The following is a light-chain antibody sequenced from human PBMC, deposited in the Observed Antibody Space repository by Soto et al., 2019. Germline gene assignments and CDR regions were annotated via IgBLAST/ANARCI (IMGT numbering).Light chain of an antibody. Sequence: AIRMTQFPSSFSASIGDRVTITCRASHDITSSLAWYQHIQGRAPKLLISGASNLQFGVPSRFSGSGSGRDFTLTISSLQSEDFATYYCQHYYSSPPTFGQGTRVEMK. CDR2: GAS. V-gene: IGKV1-8*01. J-gene: IGKJ1*01. CDR3: QHYYSSPPT. CDR1: HDITSS.